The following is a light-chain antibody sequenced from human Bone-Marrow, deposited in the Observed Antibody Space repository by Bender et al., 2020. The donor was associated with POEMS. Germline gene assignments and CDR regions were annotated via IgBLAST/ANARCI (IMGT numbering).Light chain of an antibody. CDR2: EGS. CDR1: GNDVASYNL. Sequence: QSALTQPASVSGSPGQSITISCTVTGNDVASYNLVSWYQHRPGRAPRLIIYEGSKRPSDISDRFSASSSATRASLTISGLQAEDEAEYYCASYTSSYTAVFGGGTQLTVL. CDR3: ASYTSSYTAV. J-gene: IGLJ7*01. V-gene: IGLV2-14*02.